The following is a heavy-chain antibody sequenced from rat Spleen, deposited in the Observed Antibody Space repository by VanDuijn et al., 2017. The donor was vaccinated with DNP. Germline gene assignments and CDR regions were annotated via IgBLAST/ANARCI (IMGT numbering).Heavy chain of an antibody. CDR2: FSSIGNNT. V-gene: IGHV5-46*01. CDR3: TRINYGGYYYVMDA. J-gene: IGHJ4*01. D-gene: IGHD1-11*01. CDR1: GFTFRSFP. Sequence: EVQLVESDGGLVQPGRSLKLSCAASGFTFRSFPMAWVRQAPTQGLEWVATFSSIGNNTYYRDSVKGRFTISRDNAQSTLYLQMNSLRSEDTATYYCTRINYGGYYYVMDAWGQGTSVTVSS.